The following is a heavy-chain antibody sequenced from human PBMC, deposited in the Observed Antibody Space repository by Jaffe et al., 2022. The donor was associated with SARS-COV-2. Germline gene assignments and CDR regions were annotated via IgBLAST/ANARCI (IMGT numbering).Heavy chain of an antibody. CDR2: MNPNSGNT. CDR1: GYTFTSYD. Sequence: QVQLVQSGAEVKKPGASVKVSCKASGYTFTSYDINWVRQATGQGLEWMGWMNPNSGNTGYAQKFQGRVTMTRNTSISTAYMELSSLRSEDTAVYYCARTTKHSITIFGVVIPGGKYYFDYWGQGTLVTVSS. V-gene: IGHV1-8*01. D-gene: IGHD3-3*01. J-gene: IGHJ4*02. CDR3: ARTTKHSITIFGVVIPGGKYYFDY.